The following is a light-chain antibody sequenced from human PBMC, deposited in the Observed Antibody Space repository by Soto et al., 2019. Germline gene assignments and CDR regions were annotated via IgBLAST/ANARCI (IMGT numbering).Light chain of an antibody. CDR1: QSIGTS. CDR2: DAS. Sequence: EIILTQSPVTLSLSPGERATLSCRASQSIGTSLAWYQQIPGQAPRLLIFDASNRAPGVPARFSGTGSWTEFTLTISSLEPEDFALYYCQQCDSGLTFGGGSRMEI. J-gene: IGKJ4*02. V-gene: IGKV3-11*01. CDR3: QQCDSGLT.